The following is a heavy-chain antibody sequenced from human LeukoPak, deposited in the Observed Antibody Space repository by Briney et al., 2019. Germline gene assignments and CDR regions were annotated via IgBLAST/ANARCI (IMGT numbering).Heavy chain of an antibody. CDR1: GFTVSSNH. D-gene: IGHD6-13*01. Sequence: GGSLRLSCAASGFTVSSNHMSWVRQAPGKGLEWVSVIYSGGSTYYADSVKGRFTISRDNSKNTLYLQMNSLRAEDTAVYYCARVTAAAGKIDYWGQGTLVTVSS. CDR3: ARVTAAAGKIDY. J-gene: IGHJ4*02. V-gene: IGHV3-66*01. CDR2: IYSGGST.